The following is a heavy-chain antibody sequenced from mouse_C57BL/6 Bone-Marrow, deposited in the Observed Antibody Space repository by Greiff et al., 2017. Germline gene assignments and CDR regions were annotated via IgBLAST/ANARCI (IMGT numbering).Heavy chain of an antibody. CDR3: ARDYYGSSMFAY. Sequence: QVQLQQPGAELVKPGASVKLSCKASGYTFTSYWMQWVKQRPGQGLEWIGEIDTSDSYTNYNQKFKGKATLTVDTSSSTAYMQLSNMTSEDSAVYYCARDYYGSSMFAYWGQGTLVTVSA. D-gene: IGHD1-1*01. CDR1: GYTFTSYW. CDR2: IDTSDSYT. V-gene: IGHV1-50*01. J-gene: IGHJ3*01.